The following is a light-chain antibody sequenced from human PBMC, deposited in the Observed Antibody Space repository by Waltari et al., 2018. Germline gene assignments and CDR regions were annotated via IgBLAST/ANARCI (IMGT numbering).Light chain of an antibody. CDR1: SCSIASNY. J-gene: IGLJ2*01. V-gene: IGLV6-57*03. Sequence: FMLTQPHSVSESPVKTVTIPCIRSSCSIASNYVLWYQHRPASAPTTVIYEDNRRPSGVPDRFSGSFDSSSNSASLTISGLKTEDEADYYCQSFDGTNVIFGGGTKLTVL. CDR3: QSFDGTNVI. CDR2: EDN.